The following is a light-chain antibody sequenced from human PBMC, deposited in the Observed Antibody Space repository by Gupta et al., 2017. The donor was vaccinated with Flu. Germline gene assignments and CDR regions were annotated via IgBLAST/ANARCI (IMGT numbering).Light chain of an antibody. CDR1: QSVSSSY. V-gene: IGKV3-20*01. Sequence: EIVLTQSPGTLSLSPGERATLSCRASQSVSSSYLAWYQQKPGQAPRLLIYGASSRATGIRDRFSGSGSGTEFTLTISRLEPEDFAVYYCQHEGSSPRTFGQGTKVEIK. CDR3: QHEGSSPRT. CDR2: GAS. J-gene: IGKJ1*01.